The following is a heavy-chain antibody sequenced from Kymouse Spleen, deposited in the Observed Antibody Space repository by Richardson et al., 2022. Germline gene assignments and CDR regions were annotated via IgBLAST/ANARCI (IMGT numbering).Heavy chain of an antibody. J-gene: IGHJ4*02. CDR1: GGSFSGYY. CDR3: ARGLDTAMAVVFDY. D-gene: IGHD5-18,IGHD5-18*01. Sequence: QVQLQQWGAGLLKPSETLSLTCAVYGGSFSGYYWSWIRQPPGKGLEWIGEINHSGSTNYNPSLKSRVTISVDTSKNQFSLKLSSVTAADTAVYYCARGLDTAMAVVFDYWGQGTLVTVSS. V-gene: IGHV4-34*01. CDR2: INHSGST.